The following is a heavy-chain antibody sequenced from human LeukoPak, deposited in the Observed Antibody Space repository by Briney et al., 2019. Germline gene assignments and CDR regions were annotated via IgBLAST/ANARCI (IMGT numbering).Heavy chain of an antibody. D-gene: IGHD3-10*01. J-gene: IGHJ4*02. Sequence: GGSLRLSCAASGFTFSRYWMHWVHQAPGEGLVWVSRIDEHGTTIDYADSVRDRFTISRDNAKNTLNLHMNSLRAEDTAMYYCARDVRGAGSHWGQGSLVTVSS. CDR3: ARDVRGAGSH. CDR2: IDEHGTTI. CDR1: GFTFSRYW. V-gene: IGHV3-74*01.